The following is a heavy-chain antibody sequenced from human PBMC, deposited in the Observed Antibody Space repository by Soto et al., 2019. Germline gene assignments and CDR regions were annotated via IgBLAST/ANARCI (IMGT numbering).Heavy chain of an antibody. D-gene: IGHD4-17*01. J-gene: IGHJ4*02. V-gene: IGHV4-30-2*01. Sequence: SETLSLTCTVSGGSISSGGYYWSWLRQHPGKGLEWIGYIYHSGSTYYNPSLKSRVTISVDRSKNQFSLKLSSVTAADTAVYYCARASTTVTTLDYWGQGTLVTVSS. CDR3: ARASTTVTTLDY. CDR1: GGSISSGGYY. CDR2: IYHSGST.